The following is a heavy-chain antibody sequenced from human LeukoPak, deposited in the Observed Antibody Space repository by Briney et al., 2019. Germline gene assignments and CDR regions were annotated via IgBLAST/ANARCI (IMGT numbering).Heavy chain of an antibody. CDR1: GYTFTSYG. J-gene: IGHJ4*02. V-gene: IGHV1-18*01. D-gene: IGHD5-12*01. CDR2: ISAYNGNT. Sequence: ASVKVSCKASGYTFTSYGISWVRQAPGQGLEWMGWISAYNGNTNYAQKLQGRVTMTTDTSTSTAYMELRSLRSDDTAVYYCARDLASVATISGAVDYWGRGTLVTVSS. CDR3: ARDLASVATISGAVDY.